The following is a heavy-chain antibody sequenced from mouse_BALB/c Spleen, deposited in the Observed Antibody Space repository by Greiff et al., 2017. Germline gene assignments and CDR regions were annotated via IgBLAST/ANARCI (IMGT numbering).Heavy chain of an antibody. Sequence: EVQLQQSGTVLARPGASVKMSCKASGYTFTSYWMHWVKQRPGQGLEWIGAIYPGNSDTSYNQKFKGKAKLTAVTSTSTAYMELSSLTNEDSAVYYCTRSGTGTRRGDYWGQGNTLTVSS. CDR1: GYTFTSYW. V-gene: IGHV1-5*01. CDR2: IYPGNSDT. CDR3: TRSGTGTRRGDY. D-gene: IGHD4-1*01. J-gene: IGHJ2*01.